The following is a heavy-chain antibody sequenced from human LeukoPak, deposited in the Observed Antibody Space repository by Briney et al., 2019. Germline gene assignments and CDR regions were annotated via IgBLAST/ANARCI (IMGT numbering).Heavy chain of an antibody. CDR3: AKDRALRYYYDSHYYFDY. Sequence: GGSLRLSCAASGFTFSSYAMSWVRHAPGKGLEWVSAISGSGGSTYYADSVKGRFTISRDNSKNTLYLQMNSLRAEDTAVYYCAKDRALRYYYDSHYYFDYWGQGTLVTVSS. CDR2: ISGSGGST. CDR1: GFTFSSYA. J-gene: IGHJ4*02. V-gene: IGHV3-23*01. D-gene: IGHD3-22*01.